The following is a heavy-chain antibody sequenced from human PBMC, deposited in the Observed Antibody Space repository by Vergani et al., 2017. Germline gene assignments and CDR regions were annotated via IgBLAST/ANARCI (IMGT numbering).Heavy chain of an antibody. CDR2: IIPILGIA. CDR1: GGTFSSYT. Sequence: QVQLVQSGAEVKKPGSSVKVSCKASGGTFSSYTISWVRQAPGQGLEWMGRIIPILGIANYAQKFQGRVTITADKSTSTAYMELSRLRSEDTAVYYCARDEVATFGGCFFDYWGQGTLVTVSS. D-gene: IGHD3-16*01. V-gene: IGHV1-69*08. CDR3: ARDEVATFGGCFFDY. J-gene: IGHJ4*02.